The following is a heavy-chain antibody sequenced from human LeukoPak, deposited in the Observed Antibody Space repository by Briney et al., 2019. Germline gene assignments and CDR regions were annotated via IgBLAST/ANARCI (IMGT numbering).Heavy chain of an antibody. J-gene: IGHJ6*02. CDR3: ARGRAAAGTGYWYYYYGMDV. V-gene: IGHV4-34*01. D-gene: IGHD6-13*01. CDR1: GFTFSSYA. Sequence: GSLRLSCAASGFTFSSYAMSWIRQPPGKGLEWIGEINHSGSTNYNPSLKSRVTISVDTSKNQFSLKLSSVTAADTAVYYCARGRAAAGTGYWYYYYGMDVWGQGTTVTVSS. CDR2: INHSGST.